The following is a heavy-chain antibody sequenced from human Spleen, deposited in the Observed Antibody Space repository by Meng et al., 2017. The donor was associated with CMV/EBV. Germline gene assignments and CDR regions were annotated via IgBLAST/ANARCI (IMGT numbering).Heavy chain of an antibody. CDR3: ARQRGNKFDY. J-gene: IGHJ4*02. CDR1: GFTFSIYN. CDR2: ITSSSSGK. D-gene: IGHD1/OR15-1a*01. V-gene: IGHV3-21*01. Sequence: ISCADSGFTFSIYNMNWVHQAPGKGLEWVSYITSSSSGKGYADSVRSRFTISRDNAQSSLYLQMNSLRAEDTAMYYCARQRGNKFDYWGQGALVTVSS.